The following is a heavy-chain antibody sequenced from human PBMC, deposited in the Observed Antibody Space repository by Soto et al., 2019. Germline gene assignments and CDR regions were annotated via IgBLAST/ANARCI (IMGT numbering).Heavy chain of an antibody. CDR1: GFTPSSYA. V-gene: IGHV3-23*01. D-gene: IGHD3-3*01. Sequence: HGRSLRPSCEASGFTPSSYAMNGVRQAPGKGLEWISVISGSGGATYFADSVKGRFVISRDNSKNTLYLQMNSLRAEDTAIYYCAKATFRVVHPLVFDYWGQGSLVTVSS. CDR2: ISGSGGAT. CDR3: AKATFRVVHPLVFDY. J-gene: IGHJ4*02.